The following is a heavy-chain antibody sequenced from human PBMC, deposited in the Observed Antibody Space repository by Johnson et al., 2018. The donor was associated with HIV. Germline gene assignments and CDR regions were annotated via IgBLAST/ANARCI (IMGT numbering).Heavy chain of an antibody. D-gene: IGHD6-13*01. V-gene: IGHV3-30*04. Sequence: QVQLVESGGGVVQPGRSLRLSCAASGFTLSSYDMNWVRQAPGKGLEWVAVISYDGSYEYHADSVKGRFTISRDNSKSTLFLQMNSLRAGDTAVYYCARGGIATAGTRDAFDMWGQGTLVTVSS. J-gene: IGHJ3*02. CDR2: ISYDGSYE. CDR1: GFTLSSYD. CDR3: ARGGIATAGTRDAFDM.